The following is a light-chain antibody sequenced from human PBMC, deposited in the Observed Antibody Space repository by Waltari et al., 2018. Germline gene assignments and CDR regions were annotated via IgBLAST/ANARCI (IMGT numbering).Light chain of an antibody. CDR2: YDS. CDR3: QVWETTSGHPTAV. Sequence: SYVMSQPPSVSVAPGETARTTCAGDNIDGKRLHRYQQKPGQAPVVVIYYDSDRPSGIPERFSGSNSGDTATLTITRVEAGDEADYSCQVWETTSGHPTAVFGGGTKLTVL. J-gene: IGLJ2*01. V-gene: IGLV3-21*01. CDR1: NIDGKR.